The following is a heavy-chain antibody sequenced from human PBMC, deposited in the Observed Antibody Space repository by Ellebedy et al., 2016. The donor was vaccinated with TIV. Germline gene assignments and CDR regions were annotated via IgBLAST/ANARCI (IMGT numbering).Heavy chain of an antibody. CDR1: GASLRGYY. CDR2: GEDGGST. D-gene: IGHD3-10*01. V-gene: IGHV4-34*01. CDR3: ARLGWVLMWFGVRE. Sequence: MPSETLSLTCAVYGASLRGYYWTWIRQSPGKGLEYIGEGEDGGSTKYSPSLKSRATVLIDTSKKQFSLRLTAVTAADTAVYYCARLGWVLMWFGVREWGQGTRVTVSS. J-gene: IGHJ4*02.